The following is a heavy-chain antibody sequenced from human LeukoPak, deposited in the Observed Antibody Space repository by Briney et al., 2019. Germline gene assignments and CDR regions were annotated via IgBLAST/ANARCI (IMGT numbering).Heavy chain of an antibody. CDR3: AREGDYYDTRYYFDY. D-gene: IGHD3-22*01. CDR2: INPSGGST. CDR1: GYTFTSYY. J-gene: IGHJ4*02. V-gene: IGHV1-46*01. Sequence: ASVKVSCKASGYTFTSYYMRWVRQAPGQGLEWMGIINPSGGSTSYAQKFQGRVTMTRDTSTSTVYMELSSLRSEDTAVYYCAREGDYYDTRYYFDYWGQGTLVTVSS.